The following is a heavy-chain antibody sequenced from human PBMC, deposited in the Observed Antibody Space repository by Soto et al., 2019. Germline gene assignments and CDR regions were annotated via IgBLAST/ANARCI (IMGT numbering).Heavy chain of an antibody. Sequence: EVQLVESGGGLVKPGGSLRLSCVGSGFIFSSFTMTWVRQAPGMGLQYLASISKSSSLIYYADSASGRFIISRDNSKDSVFLQMYSLRAEDTAMYYCVRGDDRVDWGQGTLVTVSS. CDR2: ISKSSSLI. CDR3: VRGDDRVD. CDR1: GFIFSSFT. D-gene: IGHD1-1*01. V-gene: IGHV3-21*01. J-gene: IGHJ4*02.